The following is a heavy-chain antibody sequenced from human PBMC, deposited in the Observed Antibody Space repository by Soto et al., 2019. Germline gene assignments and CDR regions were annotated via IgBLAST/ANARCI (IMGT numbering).Heavy chain of an antibody. CDR3: ARDRRYSSSWYVAGTETWFDP. D-gene: IGHD6-13*01. V-gene: IGHV1-2*02. J-gene: IGHJ5*02. CDR2: INPNSGGT. Sequence: QVQLVQSGAEVKKPGASVKVSCKASGYTFTGYYMHWVRQAPGQGLEWMGWINPNSGGTNYAQKFXXXGTMTRDTSMXXAXRXXGRLRSDDTAVYYCARDRRYSSSWYVAGTETWFDPWGQGTLVTVSS. CDR1: GYTFTGYY.